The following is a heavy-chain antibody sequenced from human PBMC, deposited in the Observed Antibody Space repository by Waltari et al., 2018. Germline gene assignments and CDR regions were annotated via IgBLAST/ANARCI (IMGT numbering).Heavy chain of an antibody. J-gene: IGHJ4*02. CDR3: AKSRGIEY. V-gene: IGHV3-7*01. Sequence: EVQLVDSGGGLVQPGGSLRLSCGASGFMFSRYWMSWVRQTPGKGLEWVANINYDGSQKYYVDSVKGRFTISRDNAKNSVYLQMNSLRVEDTAVYYCAKSRGIEYWGQGTLITVSS. D-gene: IGHD2-2*01. CDR1: GFMFSRYW. CDR2: INYDGSQK.